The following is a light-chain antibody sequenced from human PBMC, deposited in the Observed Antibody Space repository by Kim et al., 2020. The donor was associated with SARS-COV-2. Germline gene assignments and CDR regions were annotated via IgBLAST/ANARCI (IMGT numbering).Light chain of an antibody. V-gene: IGKV1-5*01. CDR3: QQYNSYLYT. Sequence: SASVGDRVTITCRARRSISSWLAWYQQKPGKAPKLLIYDASSLESGVPSRFSGSGSGTEFTLTISSLQPDDFATYYCQQYNSYLYTFGQGTKLEI. CDR2: DAS. CDR1: RSISSW. J-gene: IGKJ2*01.